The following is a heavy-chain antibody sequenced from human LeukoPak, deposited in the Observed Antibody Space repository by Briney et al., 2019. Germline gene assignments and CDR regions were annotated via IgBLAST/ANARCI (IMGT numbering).Heavy chain of an antibody. CDR1: GYSFTSYW. Sequence: LGESLKISCKGSGYSFTSYWIGWVRQMPGKGLEWMGIIYPGDSDTRYSPSFQGQVTISADKSISTAYLQWSSLKASDTAMYYCAIQPRYSSSWFLRFDIWGQGTMVTVSS. D-gene: IGHD6-13*01. CDR2: IYPGDSDT. CDR3: AIQPRYSSSWFLRFDI. J-gene: IGHJ3*02. V-gene: IGHV5-51*01.